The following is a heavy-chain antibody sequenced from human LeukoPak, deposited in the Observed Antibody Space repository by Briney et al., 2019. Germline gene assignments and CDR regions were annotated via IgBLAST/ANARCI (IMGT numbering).Heavy chain of an antibody. V-gene: IGHV3-30*01. Sequence: GVSLRRSCAASGFTFSSYAMHWVRQAPGKGLEWVAVISYDGSNKYYADSVKGRFTISRDNSKNTLYLQMNSLRAEDTAVYYCARESRLDYWGQGTLVTVSS. CDR1: GFTFSSYA. CDR3: ARESRLDY. J-gene: IGHJ4*02. D-gene: IGHD3-16*01. CDR2: ISYDGSNK.